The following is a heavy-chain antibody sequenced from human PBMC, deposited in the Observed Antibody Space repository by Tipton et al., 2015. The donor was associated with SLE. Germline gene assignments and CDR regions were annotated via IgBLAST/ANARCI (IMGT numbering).Heavy chain of an antibody. CDR2: FFYSESTY. Sequence: TLSLTCTVSGGSISSTSYYWGWLRQPPGKGLEWIGSFFYSESTYYYNPSLKSRITMFLDTSKNQFSLSLSSVTAADTAMYYCARETLTGTITFWGQGTLVTVSS. CDR1: GGSISSTSYY. CDR3: ARETLTGTITF. D-gene: IGHD1-7*01. J-gene: IGHJ1*01. V-gene: IGHV4-39*07.